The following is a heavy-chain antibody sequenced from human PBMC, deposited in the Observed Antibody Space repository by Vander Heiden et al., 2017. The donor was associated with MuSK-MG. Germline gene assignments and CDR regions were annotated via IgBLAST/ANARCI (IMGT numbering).Heavy chain of an antibody. V-gene: IGHV3-49*03. CDR1: GFTFSDNA. CDR3: TRGWLQWDY. D-gene: IGHD5-12*01. Sequence: VQLVESGGGLVQPGRSLRLSCTTPGFTFSDNAMSWFRQAPGKGLEWVGFISSKAYGGTTEYAASVKGRFTISRDDSKSIAYLQMNSLRTEDTAVYYCTRGWLQWDYWGQGTLVTVSS. J-gene: IGHJ4*02. CDR2: ISSKAYGGTT.